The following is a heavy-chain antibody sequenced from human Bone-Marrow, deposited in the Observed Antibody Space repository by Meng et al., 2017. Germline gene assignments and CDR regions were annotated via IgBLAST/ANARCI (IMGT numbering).Heavy chain of an antibody. CDR3: VRDENISLGKLFGDY. CDR1: GYPFTAYY. J-gene: IGHJ4*02. Sequence: ASVKVSCKPSGYPFTAYYIHWVRQAHGQGLEWLGHIIPNSGDTLYAPKFQGRVSMTADTSIGTAYVELSGLRSDDTAIYYCVRDENISLGKLFGDYWGQGTLVTVSS. CDR2: IIPNSGDT. D-gene: IGHD2-21*01. V-gene: IGHV1-2*06.